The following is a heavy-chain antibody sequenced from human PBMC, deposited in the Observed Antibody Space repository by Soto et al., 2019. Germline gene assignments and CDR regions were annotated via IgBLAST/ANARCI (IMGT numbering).Heavy chain of an antibody. Sequence: QVQLVESGGGVVQPGSSLRLSCAASGFTFSSYGMHWVRQAPGKGREWVAVIWYDGSNKYYADSVKGRFTISRDNSKNTLYLQMNSLRAEDTAAYYCAVSGDYYYGMEVWGQGTTVTVSS. V-gene: IGHV3-33*01. CDR1: GFTFSSYG. J-gene: IGHJ6*02. CDR2: IWYDGSNK. D-gene: IGHD7-27*01. CDR3: AVSGDYYYGMEV.